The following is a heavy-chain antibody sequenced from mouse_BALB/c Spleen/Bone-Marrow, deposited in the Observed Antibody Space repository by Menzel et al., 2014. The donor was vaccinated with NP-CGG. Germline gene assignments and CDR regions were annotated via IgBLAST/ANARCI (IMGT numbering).Heavy chain of an antibody. CDR3: TRDHDYDWYFDV. D-gene: IGHD2-4*01. CDR1: GFTFSSFG. J-gene: IGHJ1*01. Sequence: EVQRVGSGGGLVQPGGSRKLSCTASGFTFSSFGMHWVRQAPEKGLEWVAYISSDSDTIYYADTVKGRFTTSRDNPKNTLFLQMTSLRSEDTAMYYCTRDHDYDWYFDVWGAGTTVTVSS. CDR2: ISSDSDTI. V-gene: IGHV5-17*02.